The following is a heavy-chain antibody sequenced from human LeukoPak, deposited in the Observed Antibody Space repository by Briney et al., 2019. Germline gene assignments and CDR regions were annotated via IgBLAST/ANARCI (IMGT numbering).Heavy chain of an antibody. J-gene: IGHJ4*02. CDR3: ARDSQLLWFGELFDY. CDR1: GFTFSSYA. CDR2: ISYDGSNK. V-gene: IGHV3-30-3*01. D-gene: IGHD3-10*01. Sequence: GGSLRLSCAASGFTFSSYAMHWVRQAPGKGLEWVAVISYDGSNKYYADSVKGRFTISRDNSKNTLYLQMNSLRAEDTAVYYCARDSQLLWFGELFDYWGQGTLVTVSS.